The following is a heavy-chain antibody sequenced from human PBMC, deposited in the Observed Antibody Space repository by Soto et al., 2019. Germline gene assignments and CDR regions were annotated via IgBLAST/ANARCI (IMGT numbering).Heavy chain of an antibody. CDR1: GGSISSGGYY. Sequence: SETLSLTCTVSGGSISSGGYYWSWIRQHPGKGLEWIGYIYYSGSTYYNPSLKSRVTISVDTSKNQFSLKLSSVTAADTAVYYCARGRQIDYSNYVQGMDVWGQGTTVTVSS. CDR3: ARGRQIDYSNYVQGMDV. V-gene: IGHV4-31*03. CDR2: IYYSGST. J-gene: IGHJ6*02. D-gene: IGHD4-4*01.